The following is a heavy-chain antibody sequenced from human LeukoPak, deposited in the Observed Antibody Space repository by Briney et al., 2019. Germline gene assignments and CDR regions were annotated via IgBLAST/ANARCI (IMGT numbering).Heavy chain of an antibody. CDR3: ARGGGTMVRGVIIKGYFDY. Sequence: GSSVKVSYQASGYTLTSQGISRLRQAPGPRLEWTGWIWAYNGNSNYPQKLQGRVTMTTDTSTSTAYMELRSLRSDDTAVYYCARGGGTMVRGVIIKGYFDYWGQGTLVTVSS. V-gene: IGHV1-18*01. D-gene: IGHD3-10*01. J-gene: IGHJ4*02. CDR2: IWAYNGNS. CDR1: GYTLTSQG.